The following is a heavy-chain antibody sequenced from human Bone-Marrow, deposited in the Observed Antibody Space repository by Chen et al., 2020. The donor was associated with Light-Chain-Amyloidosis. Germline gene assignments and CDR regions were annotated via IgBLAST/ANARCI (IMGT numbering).Heavy chain of an antibody. J-gene: IGHJ3*02. V-gene: IGHV3-30-3*01. CDR1: GFPFSSYA. D-gene: IGHD1-26*01. CDR2: ISYDGSNK. CDR3: ARDSVELRAFDI. Sequence: QVQLVESGGGVVQPGRSLRLSCAASGFPFSSYAMHWVRQAPGKGLEWVAVISYDGSNKYYADSVKGRFTISRDNSKNTLYLQMNSLRAEDTAVYYCARDSVELRAFDIWGQGTMVTVSS.